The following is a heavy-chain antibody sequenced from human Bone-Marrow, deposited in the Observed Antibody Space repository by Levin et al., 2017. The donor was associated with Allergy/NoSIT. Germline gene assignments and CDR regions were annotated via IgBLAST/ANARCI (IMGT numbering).Heavy chain of an antibody. D-gene: IGHD6-19*01. J-gene: IGHJ5*02. Sequence: PGGSLRLSCAASGFTFDSYGMHWVRQAPGKGLEWVAVISYHGRNQYYADSVRGRFTISRDNSNNMVYLQMNSLRPEDTAVYYCAKATGWHGYDWFDPWGQGTLVTVSS. CDR3: AKATGWHGYDWFDP. V-gene: IGHV3-30*18. CDR2: ISYHGRNQ. CDR1: GFTFDSYG.